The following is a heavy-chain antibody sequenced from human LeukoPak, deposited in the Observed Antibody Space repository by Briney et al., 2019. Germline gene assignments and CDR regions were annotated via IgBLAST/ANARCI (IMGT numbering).Heavy chain of an antibody. J-gene: IGHJ4*02. D-gene: IGHD3-3*01. CDR3: ARRPSFGVVHVGYFDY. V-gene: IGHV4-34*01. CDR2: INHSGST. Sequence: SETLSLTCAVYGGSFSGYYWSWIRQPPGKGPEWIGEINHSGSTNYNPSLKSRVTISVDTSKNQFSLKLSSVTAADTAVYYCARRPSFGVVHVGYFDYWGQGTLVTVSS. CDR1: GGSFSGYY.